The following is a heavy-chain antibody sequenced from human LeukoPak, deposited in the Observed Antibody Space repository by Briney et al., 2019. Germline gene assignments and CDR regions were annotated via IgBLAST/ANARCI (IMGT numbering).Heavy chain of an antibody. CDR1: GYSLTNYW. CDR2: IYPGDSDI. CDR3: ATHIAPGYNSGWYFDY. D-gene: IGHD6-19*01. Sequence: PGESLKISCKASGYSLTNYWIGWVRQMPGKGLEWMGTIYPGDSDIRYSPSFQGQVTISADKSISTAYLQWSSLKASDTAMYYCATHIAPGYNSGWYFDYWGQGTLVTVSS. V-gene: IGHV5-51*01. J-gene: IGHJ4*02.